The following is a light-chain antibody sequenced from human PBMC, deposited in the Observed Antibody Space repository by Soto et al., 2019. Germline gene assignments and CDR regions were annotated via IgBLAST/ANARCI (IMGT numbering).Light chain of an antibody. CDR3: HQYYSSPQT. V-gene: IGKV4-1*01. CDR1: QSLFNNSNKKTY. J-gene: IGKJ1*01. CDR2: WAS. Sequence: DIVMTQSPDSLGVSLGERATINCKSSQSLFNNSNKKTYLSWYQQKPGQPPKLLIYWASTRESGVPDRFSGSGSGTDFTLTINTLQAEDVAVYYCHQYYSSPQTFGQGTKVEIK.